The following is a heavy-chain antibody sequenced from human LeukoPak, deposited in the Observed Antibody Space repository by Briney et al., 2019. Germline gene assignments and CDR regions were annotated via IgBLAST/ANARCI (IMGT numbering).Heavy chain of an antibody. D-gene: IGHD6-19*01. CDR1: GFTFSSNA. V-gene: IGHV3-23*01. Sequence: GGSLRLSCAASGFTFSSNAMSWVRQAPGKGLEWVSVFSGGSTYYAASVKGRFTISRDNSKNMVYLQMDSLRAEGTAVYYCANEASRGGWLDFWGQGTRVTVS. CDR3: ANEASRGGWLDF. J-gene: IGHJ4*02. CDR2: FSGGST.